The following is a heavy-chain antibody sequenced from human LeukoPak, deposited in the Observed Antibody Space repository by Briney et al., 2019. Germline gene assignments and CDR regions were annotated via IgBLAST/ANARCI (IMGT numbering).Heavy chain of an antibody. CDR1: GGSISSYY. J-gene: IGHJ6*03. D-gene: IGHD4-11*01. CDR3: AREDYSNYVGGNYYYYYYMDV. CDR2: IYYSGST. V-gene: IGHV4-59*01. Sequence: PSETLSLTCTVSGGSISSYYWSWIRQPPGKGLEWIGYIYYSGSTNYNPPLKSRVTISVDTSKDQFSLRLSSVTTADTAVYYCAREDYSNYVGGNYYYYYYMDVWGKGTTVTVSS.